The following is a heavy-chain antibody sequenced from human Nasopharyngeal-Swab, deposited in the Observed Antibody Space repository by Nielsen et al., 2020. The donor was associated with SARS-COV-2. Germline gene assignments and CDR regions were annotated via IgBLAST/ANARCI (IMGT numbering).Heavy chain of an antibody. CDR2: IWYDGSNK. J-gene: IGHJ3*02. Sequence: LKISCAASGFTFSSYGMHWVRQAPGKGLEWVAVIWYDGSNKYYADSVKGRFTISRDNSKNTLYLQMNSLRAEDTAVYYCARDLVRGRWLQYAFDIWGQWTMVTVSS. CDR1: GFTFSSYG. CDR3: ARDLVRGRWLQYAFDI. D-gene: IGHD5-24*01. V-gene: IGHV3-33*01.